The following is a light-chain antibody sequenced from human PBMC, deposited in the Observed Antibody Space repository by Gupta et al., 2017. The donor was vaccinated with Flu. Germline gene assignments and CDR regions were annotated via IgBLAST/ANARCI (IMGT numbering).Light chain of an antibody. J-gene: IGKJ2*02. CDR3: QQYNSTPGT. Sequence: PDNLSVCLGERATLSGRARLIIYYYLDWCQQKPGHAPRLLMSSASTRDSEVPARFSGSGSGTDFTLTISSRQSEDFAVYYCQQYNSTPGTFGQGTKVEIK. CDR1: LIIYYY. CDR2: SAS. V-gene: IGKV3-15*01.